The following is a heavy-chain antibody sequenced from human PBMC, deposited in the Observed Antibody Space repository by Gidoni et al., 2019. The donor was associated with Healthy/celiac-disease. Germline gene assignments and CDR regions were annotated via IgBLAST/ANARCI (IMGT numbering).Heavy chain of an antibody. CDR1: GFRFSNAW. Sequence: EVQLVESGGGLVKPGGSRRLCCAAAGFRFSNAWMSRVRQAPGQGLEWLGRTKSTTDGGPTDSAAPVKGRFTISRDDSKNTLYLQITSLKPEDTAVYYCTTDLFFSLAYCGGDCYPWDAFDIWGQGTMVTVSS. CDR2: TKSTTDGGPT. V-gene: IGHV3-15*01. D-gene: IGHD2-21*02. CDR3: TTDLFFSLAYCGGDCYPWDAFDI. J-gene: IGHJ3*02.